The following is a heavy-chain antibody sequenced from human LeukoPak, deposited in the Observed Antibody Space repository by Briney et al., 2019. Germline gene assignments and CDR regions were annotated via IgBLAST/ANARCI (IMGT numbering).Heavy chain of an antibody. CDR2: IKTKTDGGTA. Sequence: GGSLRLSCAASGFTFSDYYMSWIRQAPGKGLEWIGRIKTKTDGGTAEYAAPVKGRFTISRDDSKNTVYLQMNSLKTEDTALYYCVTRVKSTGDHWGQGTLVTVSS. V-gene: IGHV3-15*01. J-gene: IGHJ4*02. CDR3: VTRVKSTGDH. D-gene: IGHD1-1*01. CDR1: GFTFSDYY.